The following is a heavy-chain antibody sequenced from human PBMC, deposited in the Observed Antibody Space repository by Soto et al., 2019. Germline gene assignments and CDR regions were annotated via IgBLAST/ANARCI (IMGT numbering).Heavy chain of an antibody. CDR1: GASVGSGSYY. J-gene: IGHJ6*04. Sequence: SETLSLTCSVSGASVGSGSYYWTWIRQPPGKGLEWFGYIYYNGRTNYSPSRKSRVTISTDTSQNQFSLKLTSATARDTAVYYLVRGWVLAHPARADYYCIYVWDEVTTVTVSA. D-gene: IGHD2-15*01. CDR2: IYYNGRT. CDR3: VRGWVLAHPARADYYCIYV. V-gene: IGHV4-61*01.